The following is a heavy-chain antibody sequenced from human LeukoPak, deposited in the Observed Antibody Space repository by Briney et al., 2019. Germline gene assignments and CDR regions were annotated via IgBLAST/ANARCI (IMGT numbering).Heavy chain of an antibody. Sequence: PSETLSLTCTVSGYSISSGYYWGWIRQPPGKGLEWIGSIYHSGSTYYNPSLKSRVTISVDTSKNQFSLKLSSVTAADTAVYYCVRRGQGYYDSSGYYYVYWYFDLWGRGTLVTVSS. CDR2: IYHSGST. J-gene: IGHJ2*01. D-gene: IGHD3-22*01. CDR1: GYSISSGYY. CDR3: VRRGQGYYDSSGYYYVYWYFDL. V-gene: IGHV4-38-2*02.